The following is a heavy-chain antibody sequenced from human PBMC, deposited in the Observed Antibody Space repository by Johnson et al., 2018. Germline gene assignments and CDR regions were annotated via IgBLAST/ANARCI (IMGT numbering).Heavy chain of an antibody. Sequence: QVQLVESGAEVKKXGSSVKVSCKASGGTFSNYAISWVRQAPGQGLEWMGGIIPIFGTANYAQKFQGRVTITADESTSTAYRELSSLRSEDPAVYYCARARYDTSGYSIQHWGQGTLVTVSS. CDR1: GGTFSNYA. J-gene: IGHJ1*01. D-gene: IGHD3-22*01. CDR3: ARARYDTSGYSIQH. CDR2: IIPIFGTA. V-gene: IGHV1-69*01.